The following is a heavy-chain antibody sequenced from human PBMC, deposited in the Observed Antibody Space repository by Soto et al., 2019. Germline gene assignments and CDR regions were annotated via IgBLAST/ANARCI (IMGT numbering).Heavy chain of an antibody. D-gene: IGHD5-12*01. CDR3: ARLDGYDHYFDY. Sequence: QVQLQGSGPGLVKPSETLSLTCTVSGGSISSHYWSWIRQPPGQGLEWIGYIYYSGSTNYNPSLKSRVTISLDTSKSQFSLRLSSVTAADTAVYVCARLDGYDHYFDYRRQGALVTVSS. CDR1: GGSISSHY. J-gene: IGHJ4*02. V-gene: IGHV4-59*08. CDR2: IYYSGST.